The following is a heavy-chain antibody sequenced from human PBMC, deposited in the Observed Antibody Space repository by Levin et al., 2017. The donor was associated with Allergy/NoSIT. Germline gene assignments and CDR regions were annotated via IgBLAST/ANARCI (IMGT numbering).Heavy chain of an antibody. D-gene: IGHD3-22*01. J-gene: IGHJ4*02. CDR1: GGSISSSSYY. CDR2: IYYSGST. Sequence: SETLSLTCTVSGGSISSSSYYWGWIRQPPGKGLEWIGSIYYSGSTYYNPSLKSRVTISVDTSKNQFSLKLSSVTAADTAVYYCAADVYDSSGSGYYFDYWGQGTLVTVSS. CDR3: AADVYDSSGSGYYFDY. V-gene: IGHV4-39*01.